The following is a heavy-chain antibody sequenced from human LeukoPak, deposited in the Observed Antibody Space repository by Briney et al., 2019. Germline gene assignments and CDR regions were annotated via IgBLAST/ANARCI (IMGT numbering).Heavy chain of an antibody. V-gene: IGHV3-7*01. CDR1: VSSGLTRW. CDR2: IKEDGSDK. CDR3: ASAAGWEFGY. J-gene: IGHJ4*02. Sequence: GGSLRLSCVASVSSGLTRWMNWVRQAPGKGLEWVAIIKEDGSDKYYVDSVKGRFTISRDNAKNYVYLQMNSLSVEDTAVYYCASAAGWEFGYWGQGTLVTVS. D-gene: IGHD1-26*01.